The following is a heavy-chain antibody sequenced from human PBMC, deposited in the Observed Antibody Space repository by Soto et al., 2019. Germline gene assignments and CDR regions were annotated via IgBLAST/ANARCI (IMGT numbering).Heavy chain of an antibody. CDR3: ARLYGDLYFDY. Sequence: PSETLSLTCTVSGGSISSYYWSWIRQPPGKGLEWIGYIYYSGSTNYNPSLKSRVTISVDTSKNQFSLKLSSVTAADTAVYYCARLYGDLYFDYWGQGTLVTVSS. CDR2: IYYSGST. CDR1: GGSISSYY. V-gene: IGHV4-59*01. J-gene: IGHJ4*02. D-gene: IGHD4-17*01.